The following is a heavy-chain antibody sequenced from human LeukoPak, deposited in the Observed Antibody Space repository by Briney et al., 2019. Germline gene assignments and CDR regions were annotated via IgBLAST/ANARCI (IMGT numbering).Heavy chain of an antibody. D-gene: IGHD2-15*01. CDR1: QFTFSSYA. CDR2: ISSSGSYI. J-gene: IGHJ6*03. V-gene: IGHV3-21*01. CDR3: AKDARRVRDIGVVFGRGRGYMDV. Sequence: GGSLRLSCAASQFTFSSYAMSWVRQAPGKGLEWVSGISSSGSYIYYADSVKGRFTVSRDDAKKSLYLQMNSLRGEDTAVYYCAKDARRVRDIGVVFGRGRGYMDVWGKGTTATISS.